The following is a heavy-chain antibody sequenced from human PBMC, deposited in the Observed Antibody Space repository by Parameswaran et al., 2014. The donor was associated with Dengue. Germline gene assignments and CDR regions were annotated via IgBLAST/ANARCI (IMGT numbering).Heavy chain of an antibody. CDR3: ARACASPYSGSYYHFDY. J-gene: IGHJ4*02. V-gene: IGHV4-59*01. D-gene: IGHD1-26*01. Sequence: RWIRQPPGKGLEWIGYIYYSGSTNYNPSLKSRVTISVDTSKNQFSLKLSSVTAADTAVYYCARACASPYSGSYYHFDYWGQGTLVTVSS. CDR2: IYYSGST.